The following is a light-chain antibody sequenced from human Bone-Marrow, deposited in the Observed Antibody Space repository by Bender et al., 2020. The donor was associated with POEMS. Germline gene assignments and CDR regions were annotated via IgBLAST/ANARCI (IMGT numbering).Light chain of an antibody. J-gene: IGLJ3*02. CDR2: YDD. Sequence: QSVVTQPPSLSEAPRQRVTISCSGSSSNIGNHGVNWYQQLPGEAPKLLIYYDDLLTPGVSDRFSASKSGTSASLAISGMQSEDGADYDCAAWDDSLMVFSGGTRLTVL. CDR1: SSNIGNHG. V-gene: IGLV1-36*01. CDR3: AAWDDSLMV.